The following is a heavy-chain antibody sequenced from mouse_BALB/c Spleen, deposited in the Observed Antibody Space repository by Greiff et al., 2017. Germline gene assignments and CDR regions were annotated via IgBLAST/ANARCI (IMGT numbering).Heavy chain of an antibody. D-gene: IGHD3-3*01. CDR3: ARDLGADY. J-gene: IGHJ4*01. V-gene: IGHV5-4*02. CDR1: GFTFSDYY. CDR2: ISDGGSYT. Sequence: EVKLVESGGGLVKPGGSLKLSCAASGFTFSDYYMYWVRQTPEKRLEWVATISDGGSYTYYPDSVKGRFTISRDNAKNNLYLQMSSLKSEDTAMYYCARDLGADYWGQGTSVTVSS.